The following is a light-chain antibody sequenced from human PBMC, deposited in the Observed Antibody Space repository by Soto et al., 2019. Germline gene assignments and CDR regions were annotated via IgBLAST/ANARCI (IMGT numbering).Light chain of an antibody. CDR3: QTWGSGIHGV. CDR1: SGHSSYA. J-gene: IGLJ2*01. CDR2: LSNDGSH. V-gene: IGLV4-69*01. Sequence: QSVLTQSPSASASLGASVKLTCTLSSGHSSYAIAWHQQQSEKGPRYLMKLSNDGSHTKGDGIPERFSGSSSGAERYLTISSLQSEDEADYYCQTWGSGIHGVFGGGTKLTVL.